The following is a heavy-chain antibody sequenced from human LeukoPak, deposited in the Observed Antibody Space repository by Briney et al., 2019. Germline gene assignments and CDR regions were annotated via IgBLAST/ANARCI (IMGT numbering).Heavy chain of an antibody. Sequence: GGSLRLSCAASGFTFSNYGMNWVRQAPGKGLEWVASVKKDESEKYYVDSVKGRFTISRDNAKNSLYLQMNSLRVEDTAVYYCARGPPYGSRSGYFDYWGQGTLVTVSS. V-gene: IGHV3-7*01. J-gene: IGHJ4*02. D-gene: IGHD3-10*01. CDR2: VKKDESEK. CDR3: ARGPPYGSRSGYFDY. CDR1: GFTFSNYG.